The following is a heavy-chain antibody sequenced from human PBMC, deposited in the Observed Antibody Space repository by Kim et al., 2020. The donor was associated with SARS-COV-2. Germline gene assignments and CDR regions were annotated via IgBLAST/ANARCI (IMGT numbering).Heavy chain of an antibody. Sequence: GGSLRLSCAASGFTFSSYSMNWVRQAPGKGLEWVSYISSSSSTIYYADSVKGRFTISRDNAKNSLYLQMNSLRDEDTAVYYCARGEAYCGGDCYAKNYYYYYGMDVWGQGTTVTVSS. V-gene: IGHV3-48*02. CDR3: ARGEAYCGGDCYAKNYYYYYGMDV. CDR2: ISSSSSTI. J-gene: IGHJ6*02. CDR1: GFTFSSYS. D-gene: IGHD2-21*02.